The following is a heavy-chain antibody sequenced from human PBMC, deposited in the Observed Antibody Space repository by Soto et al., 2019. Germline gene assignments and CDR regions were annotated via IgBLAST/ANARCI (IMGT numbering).Heavy chain of an antibody. CDR1: GFTFSSYS. D-gene: IGHD2-15*01. CDR3: ARDKCSGGSCGNYYYYYMDV. Sequence: EVQLVESGGGLVQPGGSLRLSCAASGFTFSSYSMNWVRQAPGKGLEWVSYISSSSSTIYYADSVKGRFTISRDNAKNSLYLQMNSLRAEDTAVYYCARDKCSGGSCGNYYYYYMDVWGKGTTVTVSS. CDR2: ISSSSSTI. V-gene: IGHV3-48*01. J-gene: IGHJ6*03.